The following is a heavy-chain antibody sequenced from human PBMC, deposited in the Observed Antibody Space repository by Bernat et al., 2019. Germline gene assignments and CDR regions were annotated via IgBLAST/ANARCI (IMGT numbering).Heavy chain of an antibody. CDR3: VSLQGVPTVTTPVY. CDR2: ISWNSGSI. J-gene: IGHJ4*02. D-gene: IGHD4-11*01. Sequence: EVQLVDSGGGLVQPGRSLRLSCAASGFTFDDYAMHWVRQAPGKGLEWASGISWNSGSIGYADSVKGRFTISRDNAKNSLYLQMNSLRAEDTALYYCVSLQGVPTVTTPVYWGQGTLVTVSS. CDR1: GFTFDDYA. V-gene: IGHV3-9*01.